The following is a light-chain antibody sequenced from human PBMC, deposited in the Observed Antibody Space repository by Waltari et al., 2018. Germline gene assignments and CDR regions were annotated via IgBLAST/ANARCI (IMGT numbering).Light chain of an antibody. J-gene: IGLJ3*02. Sequence: QTVVTQEPSLSVSPGGTVTLTCALSSGSVSSTSYPSWYQQSPGQPPRTLVYKGITRSSADPLRFSVSIVGNKAALTITGAQADDESDYYCVMYMGSGIWVFGGGTKLTVL. CDR3: VMYMGSGIWV. CDR1: SGSVSSTSY. V-gene: IGLV8-61*01. CDR2: KGI.